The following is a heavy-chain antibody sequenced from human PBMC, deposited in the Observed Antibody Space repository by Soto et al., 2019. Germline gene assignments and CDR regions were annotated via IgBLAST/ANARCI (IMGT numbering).Heavy chain of an antibody. Sequence: EASVKVSCKASGYTFTSYDINWVRQATGQGLEWMGWMNPNSGNTGYAQKFQGRVTMTRNTSISTAYMELSSLRSEDTAVYYCARTSVIAARPDYYYYYGMDVWGQGTTVTVSS. CDR2: MNPNSGNT. CDR1: GYTFTSYD. CDR3: ARTSVIAARPDYYYYYGMDV. V-gene: IGHV1-8*01. J-gene: IGHJ6*02. D-gene: IGHD6-6*01.